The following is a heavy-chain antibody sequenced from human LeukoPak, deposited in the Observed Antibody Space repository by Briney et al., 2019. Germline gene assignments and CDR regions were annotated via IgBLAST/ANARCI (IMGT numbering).Heavy chain of an antibody. J-gene: IGHJ4*02. V-gene: IGHV1-2*02. D-gene: IGHD1-1*01. Sequence: ASVKVSCAASGYTFTDYYMHWVRQAPGQGLEWMGWINPNSGGTNYAQKFQDRVTMTRDTSISTAYMELSRLRSDDTAVYYCAREMDKLDYFDYWGQGTLVTVSS. CDR2: INPNSGGT. CDR1: GYTFTDYY. CDR3: AREMDKLDYFDY.